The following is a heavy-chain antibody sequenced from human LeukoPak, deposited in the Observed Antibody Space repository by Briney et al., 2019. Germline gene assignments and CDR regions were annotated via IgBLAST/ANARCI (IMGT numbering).Heavy chain of an antibody. CDR2: ISWDGGST. CDR1: GFTFDDYA. CDR3: AKGKDQTLDGIDY. V-gene: IGHV3-43D*03. D-gene: IGHD5-24*01. J-gene: IGHJ4*02. Sequence: GGSLRLSCAASGFTFDDYAMHWVRQAPGKGLEWVSLISWDGGSTYYADSVKGRFTISKDNSKISLYLQMNSLRAEDTALYYCAKGKDQTLDGIDYWGQGTLDTVSS.